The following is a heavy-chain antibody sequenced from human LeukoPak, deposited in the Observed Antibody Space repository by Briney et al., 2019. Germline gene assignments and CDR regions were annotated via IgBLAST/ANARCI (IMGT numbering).Heavy chain of an antibody. J-gene: IGHJ4*02. Sequence: ASVKVSCKVSGYTLTELSMHWVRQAPGKGLAWMGGFDPEDGETIYAQKFQGRVTMTEDTSTDTAYMELSSLRSEDTAVYYCATAHYYDSSGYYPHWGQGTLVTVSS. CDR2: FDPEDGET. D-gene: IGHD3-22*01. CDR1: GYTLTELS. V-gene: IGHV1-24*01. CDR3: ATAHYYDSSGYYPH.